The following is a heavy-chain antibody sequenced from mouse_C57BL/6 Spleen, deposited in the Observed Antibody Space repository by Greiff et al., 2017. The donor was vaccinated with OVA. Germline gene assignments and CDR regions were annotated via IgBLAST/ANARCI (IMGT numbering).Heavy chain of an antibody. V-gene: IGHV1-4*01. J-gene: IGHJ4*01. CDR2: INPSSGYT. D-gene: IGHD1-1*02. CDR3: AMGYGAMDY. Sequence: VKLVESGAELARPGASVKMSCKASGYTFTSYTMHWVKQRPGQGLEWIGYINPSSGYTKYNQKFKDKATLTADKSSSTAYMQLSSLTSEDSAVYYCAMGYGAMDYWGQGTSVTVSS. CDR1: GYTFTSYT.